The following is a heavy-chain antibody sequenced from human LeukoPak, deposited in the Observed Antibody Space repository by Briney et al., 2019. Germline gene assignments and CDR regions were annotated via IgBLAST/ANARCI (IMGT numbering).Heavy chain of an antibody. J-gene: IGHJ4*02. D-gene: IGHD6-13*01. Sequence: GGSLRLSCAASGFTFSSYAMSWVRQGPGKGLEWVALVSYDGGSKYYADSVKGRITISRDNSKNTLHLQMNSLRTEDTAVYYCARVKGGIAAAGNYFDYWGQGTLVTVSS. CDR2: VSYDGGSK. CDR1: GFTFSSYA. V-gene: IGHV3-30-3*01. CDR3: ARVKGGIAAAGNYFDY.